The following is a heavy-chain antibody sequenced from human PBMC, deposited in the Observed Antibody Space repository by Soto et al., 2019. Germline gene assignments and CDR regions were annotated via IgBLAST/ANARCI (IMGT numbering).Heavy chain of an antibody. J-gene: IGHJ4*02. V-gene: IGHV3-23*01. Sequence: EVQLLESGGGLVQPGGSLRLSCAASGFTFSSYAMSWVRQAPGKGLEWVSAISGSGGSTYYADSVKGRFTISRDNSKNTLYLQMNSLRAEDTAVYYCANNGRIQLWGGGYFDYWGQGTLVTVSS. CDR3: ANNGRIQLWGGGYFDY. CDR1: GFTFSSYA. D-gene: IGHD5-18*01. CDR2: ISGSGGST.